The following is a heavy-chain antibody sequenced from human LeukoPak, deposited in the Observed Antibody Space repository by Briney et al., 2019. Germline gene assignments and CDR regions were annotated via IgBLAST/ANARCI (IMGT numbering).Heavy chain of an antibody. CDR1: GGSFSGYY. J-gene: IGHJ5*02. CDR2: INHSGST. V-gene: IGHV4-34*01. CDR3: AREMRRFLEWLSQYNWFDP. Sequence: SETLSLTCAVYGGSFSGYYWSWICQPPGKGLEWIGEINHSGSTNYNPSLKSRVTISVDTSKNQFSLKLSSVTAADTAVYYCAREMRRFLEWLSQYNWFDPWGQGTLVTVSS. D-gene: IGHD3-3*01.